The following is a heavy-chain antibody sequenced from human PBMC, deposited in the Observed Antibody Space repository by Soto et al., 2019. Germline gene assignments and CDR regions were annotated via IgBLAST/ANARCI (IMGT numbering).Heavy chain of an antibody. D-gene: IGHD5-12*01. CDR2: IYYSGAT. CDR1: GCSINNSTYY. J-gene: IGHJ4*02. CDR3: APVGIGTTTVDY. V-gene: IGHV4-39*02. Sequence: QLQLRESGPGLVQPSETLSLTCLVSGCSINNSTYYWGWIRQPPGKGLEWIGSIYYSGATYYNPSLRSRITISMDRSKNHFSLTLTSVTAADTAIYYCAPVGIGTTTVDYWGQGTLVTVSS.